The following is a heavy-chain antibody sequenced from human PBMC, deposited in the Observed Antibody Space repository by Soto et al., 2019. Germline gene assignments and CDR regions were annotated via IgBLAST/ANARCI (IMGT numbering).Heavy chain of an antibody. Sequence: EVQLVESGGGLVQPGGSLRLSCAASGFTFSSYSMNWVRQAPGKGLEWVSYISSSSSTIYYADSVKGRFTISRDNAKNSLYLQMNSLRAEDTAVYYCANHPERIAEIGWFDPWGQGTLVTVSS. CDR2: ISSSSSTI. J-gene: IGHJ5*02. CDR3: ANHPERIAEIGWFDP. D-gene: IGHD6-13*01. V-gene: IGHV3-48*01. CDR1: GFTFSSYS.